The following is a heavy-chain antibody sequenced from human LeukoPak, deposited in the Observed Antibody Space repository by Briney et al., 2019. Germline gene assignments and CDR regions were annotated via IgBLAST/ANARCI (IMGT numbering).Heavy chain of an antibody. CDR2: INQDGTEK. CDR3: ARDRYYYDTSGYYYFDY. Sequence: GGSLRLSCVASGFTFSSHWMSWVRQAPGKGLEWVANINQDGTEKDYVDSVKGRFTISRDNAKNSLYLQMHSLRAEDTAVYYCARDRYYYDTSGYYYFDYWGQGTLVTVSS. V-gene: IGHV3-7*05. CDR1: GFTFSSHW. D-gene: IGHD3-22*01. J-gene: IGHJ4*02.